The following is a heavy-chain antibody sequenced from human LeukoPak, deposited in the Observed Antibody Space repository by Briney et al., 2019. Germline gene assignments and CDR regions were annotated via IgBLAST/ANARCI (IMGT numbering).Heavy chain of an antibody. CDR2: IYYSGST. CDR3: ARYAVTTIDY. V-gene: IGHV4-31*03. Sequence: SETLSLTCTVSGGSISSGGYYWSWIRQHPGKGLEWIGYIYYSGSTYYNPSLKSRVTISVDTSKNQFSLKLSSVTAADTAVYYCARYAVTTIDYWGQGTLVTVSS. CDR1: GGSISSGGYY. J-gene: IGHJ4*02. D-gene: IGHD4-11*01.